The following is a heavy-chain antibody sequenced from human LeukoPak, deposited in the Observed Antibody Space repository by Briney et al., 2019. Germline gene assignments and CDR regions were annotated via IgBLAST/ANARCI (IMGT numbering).Heavy chain of an antibody. CDR3: ARDLAVDGTDGWFDP. J-gene: IGHJ5*02. Sequence: SETLSLTCTVSGGFISSGGYYWSWIRQHPGKGLEWIGYIYYSGSTYYNPSLKSRVTISVDTSKNQFSLKLSSVTAADTAVYYCARDLAVDGTDGWFDPWGQGTLVTVSS. CDR1: GGFISSGGYY. D-gene: IGHD1-14*01. CDR2: IYYSGST. V-gene: IGHV4-31*03.